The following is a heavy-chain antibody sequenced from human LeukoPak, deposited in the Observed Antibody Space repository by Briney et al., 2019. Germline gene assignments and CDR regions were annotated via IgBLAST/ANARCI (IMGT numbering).Heavy chain of an antibody. CDR2: IYSRGST. Sequence: SETLSLTCNVSGASISSGRYYWSWIRQPAGKGLEWIGRIYSRGSTNYNPSLKSRVTMSVDTSKNQFSLKLSSVTAADTAVYYCATDGMVRGPDAWFDSWGQGTLVTVSS. CDR3: ATDGMVRGPDAWFDS. CDR1: GASISSGRYY. J-gene: IGHJ5*01. D-gene: IGHD3-10*01. V-gene: IGHV4-61*02.